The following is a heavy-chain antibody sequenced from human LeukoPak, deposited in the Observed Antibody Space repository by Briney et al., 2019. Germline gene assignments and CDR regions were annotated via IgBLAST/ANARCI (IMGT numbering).Heavy chain of an antibody. D-gene: IGHD5-12*01. CDR1: GFTFSSYW. CDR2: IKQDGSEK. CDR3: ARGGYDPTGGFDY. J-gene: IGHJ4*02. V-gene: IGHV3-7*01. Sequence: GGSLRLSCAASGFTFSSYWMSWVRQAPGKGLEWVANIKQDGSEKYYVDSVKGRFTISRDNAKNSLYLQMNSLRAEDTAVYYCARGGYDPTGGFDYWGQGTLVTVSS.